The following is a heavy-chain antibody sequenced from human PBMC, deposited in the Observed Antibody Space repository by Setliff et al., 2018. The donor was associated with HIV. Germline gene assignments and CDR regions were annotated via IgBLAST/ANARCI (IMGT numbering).Heavy chain of an antibody. CDR1: GYTFTNYF. CDR3: ARGTYFDY. V-gene: IGHV1-18*04. Sequence: ASVKVSCKASGYTFTNYFMHWVRQAPGEGLEWVGWISAYNGNTNYAQKLQGRVTMTTDTSTSTAYMELRSLRSDDTAVYYCARGTYFDYWGQGTLVTVSS. J-gene: IGHJ4*02. CDR2: ISAYNGNT.